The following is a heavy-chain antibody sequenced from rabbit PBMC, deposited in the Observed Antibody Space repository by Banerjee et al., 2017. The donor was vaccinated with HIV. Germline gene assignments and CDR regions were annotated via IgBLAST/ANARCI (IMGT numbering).Heavy chain of an antibody. CDR2: IYTGSGST. Sequence: QEQLEESGGGLVKPGGTLTLTCKASGIDFSSYFYICWVRQAPGKGLEWIGCIYTGSGSTSYASWAKGRFTISETSSTTVTLQTTSLTAADTATYFCARHTYIGYDGYGYGYNLWGPGTLVTVS. V-gene: IGHV1S45*01. D-gene: IGHD6-1*01. CDR3: ARHTYIGYDGYGYGYNL. CDR1: GIDFSSYFY. J-gene: IGHJ4*01.